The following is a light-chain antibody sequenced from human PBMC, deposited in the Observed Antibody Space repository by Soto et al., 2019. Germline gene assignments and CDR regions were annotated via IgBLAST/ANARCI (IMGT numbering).Light chain of an antibody. CDR1: QSIGSN. CDR2: GAS. V-gene: IGKV3-15*01. CDR3: QQSYSTPIT. Sequence: IVMTQSPATLSVSPGERATLSCWASQSIGSNLAWYQQKPGQAPRLLIYGASSRATGVPARFSGSGSGTEFTLTINSLLSEDFAVYYCQQSYSTPITFGQGTRLEI. J-gene: IGKJ5*01.